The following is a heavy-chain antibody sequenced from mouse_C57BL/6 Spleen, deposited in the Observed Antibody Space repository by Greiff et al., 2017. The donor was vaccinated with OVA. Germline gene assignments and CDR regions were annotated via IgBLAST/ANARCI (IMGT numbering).Heavy chain of an antibody. CDR1: GYTFTDYN. J-gene: IGHJ1*03. Sequence: EVQLQQSGPELVKPGASVKIPCKASGYTFTDYNMDWVKQSHGKSLEWIGDINPNNGGTIYNQKFKGKATLTVDKSSSTAYMELRSLTSEDTAVYYCARGNYDYDEWYFDVWGTGTTVTVSS. CDR3: ARGNYDYDEWYFDV. CDR2: INPNNGGT. V-gene: IGHV1-18*01. D-gene: IGHD2-4*01.